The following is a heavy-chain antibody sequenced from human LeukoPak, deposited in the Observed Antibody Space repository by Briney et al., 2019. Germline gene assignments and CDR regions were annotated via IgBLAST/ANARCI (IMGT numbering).Heavy chain of an antibody. CDR1: GLTFSNAW. V-gene: IGHV3-15*01. CDR3: ARGRSSGNVPSGFDY. Sequence: PGGSLRLSCAASGLTFSNAWMSWVRQAPGKGLEWVGRIKSKTDGGIIDYAAPVQGRFTISRDDSKNTLYLQMNSLRTEDTAVYYCARGRSSGNVPSGFDYWGQGTLVTVSS. D-gene: IGHD6-19*01. J-gene: IGHJ4*02. CDR2: IKSKTDGGII.